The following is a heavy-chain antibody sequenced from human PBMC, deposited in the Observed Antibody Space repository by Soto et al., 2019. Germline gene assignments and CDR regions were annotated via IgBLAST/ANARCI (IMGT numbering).Heavy chain of an antibody. V-gene: IGHV4-34*01. J-gene: IGHJ6*03. Sequence: SETLSLTCAVYGGSFSGYYWSWIRQPPGKGLEWIGEINHSGSTNYNPSLKSRVTISVDTSKNQFSLKLSSVTAADTAVYYCARGSPRLATVTTWAVVSHYYMDVWGKGTTVT. CDR1: GGSFSGYY. CDR3: ARGSPRLATVTTWAVVSHYYMDV. D-gene: IGHD4-17*01. CDR2: INHSGST.